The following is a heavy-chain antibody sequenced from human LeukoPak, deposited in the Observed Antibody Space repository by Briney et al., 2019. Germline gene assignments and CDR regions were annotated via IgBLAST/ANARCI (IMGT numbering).Heavy chain of an antibody. V-gene: IGHV1-2*02. Sequence: GASVKVSCKASGYTFTGYYMHWVRQAPGQGLEWMGWINPNSGGTNYAQKFQGRVTMTRDTSISTAYMELSRLRSDDTAVYYCARDTEYSSSSSETWGQGTLVTVSS. J-gene: IGHJ4*02. CDR3: ARDTEYSSSSSET. CDR2: INPNSGGT. D-gene: IGHD6-6*01. CDR1: GYTFTGYY.